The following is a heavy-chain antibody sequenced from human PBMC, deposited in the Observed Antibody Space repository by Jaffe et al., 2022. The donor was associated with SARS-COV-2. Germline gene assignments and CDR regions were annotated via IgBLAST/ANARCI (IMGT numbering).Heavy chain of an antibody. Sequence: QVQLVQSGSELKKPGASVTVSCKASGYTFTNYAINWVRQAPGQGLEWMGWINTNTGNPTYAQGFTGRFVFSLDTSVSTAYLQISSLAAEDTAVYYCARERGGVRYFDWLLLSHVGGFDIWGPGTMVTVSS. J-gene: IGHJ3*02. CDR1: GYTFTNYA. D-gene: IGHD3-9*01. V-gene: IGHV7-4-1*02. CDR2: INTNTGNP. CDR3: ARERGGVRYFDWLLLSHVGGFDI.